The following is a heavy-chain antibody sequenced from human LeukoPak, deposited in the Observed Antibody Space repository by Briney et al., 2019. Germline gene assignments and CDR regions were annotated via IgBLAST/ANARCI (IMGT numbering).Heavy chain of an antibody. CDR2: IAYDGNNK. CDR3: ARPSGWEYGFDP. Sequence: PGRSLRLSCVASGFTFSKYDVHWVRQAPGKGLEWVAVIAYDGNNKIYADSVKGRFTISRDNSKNTLYLQMNSLRAEDTAVYYCARPSGWEYGFDPWGQGTRVTVSS. CDR1: GFTFSKYD. V-gene: IGHV3-30-3*01. D-gene: IGHD1-26*01. J-gene: IGHJ5*02.